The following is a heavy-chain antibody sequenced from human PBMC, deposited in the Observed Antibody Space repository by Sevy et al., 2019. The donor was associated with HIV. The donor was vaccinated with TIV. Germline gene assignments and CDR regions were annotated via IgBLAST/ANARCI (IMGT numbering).Heavy chain of an antibody. D-gene: IGHD3-3*01. CDR1: GFNFSSYG. Sequence: GGSLRLSCAASGFNFSSYGMHWVRQAPGKGLEWVALISYAGSSKYYADSVKGRFTISRDNSKNTLYLQINSLRAEDTAVYYCAKESGSYYDLWSGHDPFDIWGQGTMVTVSS. CDR2: ISYAGSSK. V-gene: IGHV3-30*18. J-gene: IGHJ3*02. CDR3: AKESGSYYDLWSGHDPFDI.